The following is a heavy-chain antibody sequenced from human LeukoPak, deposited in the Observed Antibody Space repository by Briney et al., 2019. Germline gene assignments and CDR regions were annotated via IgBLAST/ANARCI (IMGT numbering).Heavy chain of an antibody. D-gene: IGHD2-15*01. CDR2: ISSFGSTI. Sequence: GGSLRLSCAASGFTFSSFEMNWVRQAPGKGLEWVSHISSFGSTIYYTDSVKGRFTISRDNARNALYLQMNGLRAEDTAVYYCAREGSYHFDYWDQGTLVTVSS. J-gene: IGHJ4*02. CDR3: AREGSYHFDY. V-gene: IGHV3-48*03. CDR1: GFTFSSFE.